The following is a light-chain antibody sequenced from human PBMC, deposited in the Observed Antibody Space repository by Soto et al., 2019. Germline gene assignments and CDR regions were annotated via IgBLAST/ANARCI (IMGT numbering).Light chain of an antibody. J-gene: IGLJ1*01. Sequence: QSALTQPASVSGSPGQSITISCTGTSSDIGDSNYVSWYQQHPGKAPKLVSYDVSNRPSGVSNRFSGSKSANTASLTISGLQAEDEADYYCSSFRSSSTSYVFGTGTKLTVL. CDR2: DVS. CDR1: SSDIGDSNY. CDR3: SSFRSSSTSYV. V-gene: IGLV2-14*03.